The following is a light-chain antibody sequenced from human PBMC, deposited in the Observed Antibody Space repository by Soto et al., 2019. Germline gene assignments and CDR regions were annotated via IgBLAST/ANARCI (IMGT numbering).Light chain of an antibody. CDR2: EVV. V-gene: IGLV2-8*01. CDR1: KNDIGVYDF. CDR3: AAWDVSLNTYV. Sequence: QSALTQPPSASGSPGQSVTISCTGTKNDIGVYDFVSWYQHHPGKAPRLIIYEVVQRPSGVPVRFSGSKSGNTASLTVSGLQAADEADYYCAAWDVSLNTYVFGNGTKVTVL. J-gene: IGLJ1*01.